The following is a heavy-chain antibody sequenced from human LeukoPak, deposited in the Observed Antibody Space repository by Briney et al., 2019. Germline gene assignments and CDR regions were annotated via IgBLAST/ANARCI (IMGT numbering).Heavy chain of an antibody. D-gene: IGHD3-16*01. CDR3: TREVWGSFGY. CDR1: GITFSSYS. V-gene: IGHV3-21*04. CDR2: ISSSSSYI. J-gene: IGHJ4*02. Sequence: GGSLRLSCAASGITFSSYSMNWVRQAPGKGLEWVSSISSSSSYIYYADSVKGRFTISRNNSKNTVFLQMNSLRAEETATYYCTREVWGSFGYWGQGALVTVSS.